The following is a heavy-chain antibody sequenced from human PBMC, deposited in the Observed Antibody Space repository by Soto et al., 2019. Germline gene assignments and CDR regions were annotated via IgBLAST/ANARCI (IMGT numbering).Heavy chain of an antibody. CDR1: GGSFSGYY. J-gene: IGHJ4*02. Sequence: QVQLQQWGAGLLKPSETLSLTCAVYGGSFSGYYWSWIRQPPGKGLEWIGEINHSGSTNYNPSLKSRVTISVDTSRNQLSLKLSSVTAADTAVYYCARGGSSGYYPPYDYWGQGTLVTVSS. V-gene: IGHV4-34*01. D-gene: IGHD3-22*01. CDR2: INHSGST. CDR3: ARGGSSGYYPPYDY.